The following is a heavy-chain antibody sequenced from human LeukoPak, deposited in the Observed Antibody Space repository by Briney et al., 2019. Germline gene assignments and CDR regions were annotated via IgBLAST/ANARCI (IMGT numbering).Heavy chain of an antibody. CDR3: AREGRTIFGVVIYGHPFDY. CDR1: GGSVSSGSYY. V-gene: IGHV4-61*01. D-gene: IGHD3-3*01. J-gene: IGHJ4*02. Sequence: SETLSLTCTVSGGSVSSGSYYWSWIRQPPGKGLEWIGYIYYSGSTNYNPSLKSRVTISVDTSKNQFSLKLSSVTAADTAVYYCAREGRTIFGVVIYGHPFDYWGQGTLVTVSS. CDR2: IYYSGST.